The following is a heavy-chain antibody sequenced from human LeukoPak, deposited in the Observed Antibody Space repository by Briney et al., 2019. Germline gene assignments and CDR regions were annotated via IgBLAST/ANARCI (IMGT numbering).Heavy chain of an antibody. CDR1: GGSISSYS. CDR3: AAQGRYSSGWRADY. D-gene: IGHD6-19*01. Sequence: PSETLSLTCTVSGGSISSYSWSWIRQPPGKGLEWIGYIYYSGSTNYNPSLKSRVTISVDTSKKQFSLKLSSVTAADTAVYYCAAQGRYSSGWRADYWGQETLVTVSS. CDR2: IYYSGST. V-gene: IGHV4-59*01. J-gene: IGHJ4*02.